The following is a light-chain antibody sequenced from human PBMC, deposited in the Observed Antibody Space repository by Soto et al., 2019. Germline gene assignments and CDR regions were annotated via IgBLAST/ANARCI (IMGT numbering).Light chain of an antibody. V-gene: IGLV2-8*01. J-gene: IGLJ7*01. Sequence: QSALTQPPSASGSPGQSVTISCTGTSSDVMPYNYVSWYQQHPGKAPKLIIYEVNQRPSGVPDRFSGSKSGNTASLTVSGLQADDEADYYCSSYAGSTHFVFGGGTQLTVL. CDR3: SSYAGSTHFV. CDR2: EVN. CDR1: SSDVMPYNY.